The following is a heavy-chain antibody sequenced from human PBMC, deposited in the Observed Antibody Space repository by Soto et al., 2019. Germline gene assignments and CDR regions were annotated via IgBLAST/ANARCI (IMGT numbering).Heavy chain of an antibody. J-gene: IGHJ4*02. Sequence: GGSLRLSCAASGFTFSSYWMSWVRQAPGKGLEWVANIKQDGSEKYYVDSVKGRFTISRDNAKNSLYLQMNSLRAEDTAVYYCAREGYYDFWSGYFLVYWGQGTLVTVSS. V-gene: IGHV3-7*01. CDR2: IKQDGSEK. CDR3: AREGYYDFWSGYFLVY. CDR1: GFTFSSYW. D-gene: IGHD3-3*01.